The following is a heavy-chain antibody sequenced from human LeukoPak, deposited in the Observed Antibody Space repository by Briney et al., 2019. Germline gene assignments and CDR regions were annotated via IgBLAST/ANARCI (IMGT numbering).Heavy chain of an antibody. CDR1: GFPFSKYE. J-gene: IGHJ4*02. CDR3: AREDTTRYVIDY. Sequence: PGGSLRLSCAASGFPFSKYEMTWVRQAPGKGLEWLSYMSSSANRTDYADSVRGRFTISRDNAKNLLYLQMNSLRAEDTAVYYCAREDTTRYVIDYWGQGTLVTVAS. CDR2: MSSSANRT. D-gene: IGHD1-14*01. V-gene: IGHV3-48*03.